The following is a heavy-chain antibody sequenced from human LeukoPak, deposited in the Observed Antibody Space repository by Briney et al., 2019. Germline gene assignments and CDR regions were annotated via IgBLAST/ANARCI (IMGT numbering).Heavy chain of an antibody. CDR1: GFTFSIYG. D-gene: IGHD2/OR15-2a*01. Sequence: GGSLRLSCAASGFTFSIYGMGWVRQAPGEGLVWVSRIRSDGSDTRYAESVKGRFTISRDNAKNTLYLQMNSLRAEDTAVYYCARDWFHAIDYWGQGTLVTVSS. CDR2: IRSDGSDT. J-gene: IGHJ4*02. V-gene: IGHV3-74*01. CDR3: ARDWFHAIDY.